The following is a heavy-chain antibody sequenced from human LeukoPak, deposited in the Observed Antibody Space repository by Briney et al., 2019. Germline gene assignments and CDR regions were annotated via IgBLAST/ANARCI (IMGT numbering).Heavy chain of an antibody. D-gene: IGHD2-2*01. CDR3: ARADCSSSACYLRRSWFDP. CDR2: ISTSSSYR. CDR1: GFTLSNYY. V-gene: IGHV3-21*01. J-gene: IGHJ5*02. Sequence: GGSLRLSCAASGFTLSNYYINWVRQAPRGGREWVSSISTSSSYRYYKDSVRGRFTISRDDAKNSLYLEMNSLRAEDTAVYYCARADCSSSACYLRRSWFDPWGKGTLVTVSS.